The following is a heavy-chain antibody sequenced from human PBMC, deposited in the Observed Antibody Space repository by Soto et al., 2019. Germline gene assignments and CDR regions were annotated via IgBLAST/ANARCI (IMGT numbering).Heavy chain of an antibody. CDR1: RFTFSTYS. D-gene: IGHD1-7*01. V-gene: IGHV3-48*02. J-gene: IGHJ4*02. CDR3: ARDANWNSHSPFDY. CDR2: ISSSSSTI. Sequence: PGGSLRLSCAASRFTFSTYSMNWFRQAPGRGLEWVSSISSSSSTIYYADSVKGRFTISRDNAKASLYLQMDSLRDEDTAVYYCARDANWNSHSPFDYWGQGTLVTVSS.